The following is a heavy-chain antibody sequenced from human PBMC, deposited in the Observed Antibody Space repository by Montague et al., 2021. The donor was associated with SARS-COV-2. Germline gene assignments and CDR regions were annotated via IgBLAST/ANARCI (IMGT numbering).Heavy chain of an antibody. V-gene: IGHV2-5*01. D-gene: IGHD3-9*01. CDR3: AHLIRYYDIFTGIPFDD. CDR2: IYSNGDK. Sequence: PALVKPTQTLTLTCTFSGFSLSTSGVGVGWIRQPPGKALEWLAVIYSNGDKRYSPSLQRRLTITKDTSRNQVVVSLTNVDPLATATYYCAHLIRYYDIFTGIPFDDWGQGTQVTVSS. CDR1: GFSLSTSGVG. J-gene: IGHJ4*02.